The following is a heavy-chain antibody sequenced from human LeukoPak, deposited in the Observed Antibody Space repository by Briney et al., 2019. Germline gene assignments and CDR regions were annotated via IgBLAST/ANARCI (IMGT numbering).Heavy chain of an antibody. CDR2: INHSGYT. Sequence: PSETLSLTCAVSGGSFSGLYWSWIRQPPGKGLEWIGEINHSGYTNYHPSLKSRVAISVDTSKKQFSLKLSSVTAADTAVYYCARGKGTLSYWGQGTLVSVSS. CDR1: GGSFSGLY. V-gene: IGHV4-34*01. J-gene: IGHJ4*02. CDR3: ARGKGTLSY.